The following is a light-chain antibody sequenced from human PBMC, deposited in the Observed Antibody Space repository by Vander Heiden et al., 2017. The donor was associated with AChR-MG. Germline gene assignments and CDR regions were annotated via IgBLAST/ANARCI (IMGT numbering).Light chain of an antibody. V-gene: IGLV1-44*01. Sequence: QSVLTQPPSASGTPGQRVTISCSGSSCNIGSNTVNWYQQLPGTAPKLLIYSSNQRPSGVPDRFSGSKSGTSASLAISGLQSEDEADYYCAAWDDSLNGHVVFGGGTKLTVL. CDR2: SSN. CDR3: AAWDDSLNGHVV. J-gene: IGLJ2*01. CDR1: SCNIGSNT.